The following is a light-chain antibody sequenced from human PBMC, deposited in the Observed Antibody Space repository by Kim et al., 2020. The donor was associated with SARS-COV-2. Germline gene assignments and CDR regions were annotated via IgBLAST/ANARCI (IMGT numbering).Light chain of an antibody. CDR2: STN. CDR1: TGAVTSGFY. Sequence: GTVPLTCASSTGAVTSGFYPNWFQQKPGQAPRSLIFSTNSRHSWTPARFSGSLLGGKAALTLSGVQPEDEADYYCLLYYGDAHLVVFGGGTQLTVL. CDR3: LLYYGDAHLVV. V-gene: IGLV7-43*01. J-gene: IGLJ2*01.